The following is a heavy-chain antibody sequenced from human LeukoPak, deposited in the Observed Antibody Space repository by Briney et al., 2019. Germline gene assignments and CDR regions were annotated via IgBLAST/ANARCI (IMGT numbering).Heavy chain of an antibody. J-gene: IGHJ4*02. Sequence: SETLSLTCTVSGYSITSAYYWGWIRQPPGKGLEWIGSFFLKGSTYYNPSLKSRVTISVDTSKNQFSLKLSSVTAADTAVYYCAREVGGYYFDYWGQGTLVTVSS. CDR2: FFLKGST. V-gene: IGHV4-38-2*02. CDR3: AREVGGYYFDY. CDR1: GYSITSAYY. D-gene: IGHD2-15*01.